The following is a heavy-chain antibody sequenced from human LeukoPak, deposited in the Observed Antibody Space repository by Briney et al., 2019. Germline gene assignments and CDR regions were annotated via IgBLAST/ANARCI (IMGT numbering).Heavy chain of an antibody. CDR1: GYTFTSYD. Sequence: ASVKVSCKASGYTFTSYDINWVRQAPGQGLEWMGWINPNSGGTNYAQKFQGRVTMTRDTSISTAYMELSRLRSDDTAVYYCARVIEVGATSHWGQGTLVTVSS. CDR2: INPNSGGT. CDR3: ARVIEVGATSH. J-gene: IGHJ4*02. D-gene: IGHD1-26*01. V-gene: IGHV1-2*02.